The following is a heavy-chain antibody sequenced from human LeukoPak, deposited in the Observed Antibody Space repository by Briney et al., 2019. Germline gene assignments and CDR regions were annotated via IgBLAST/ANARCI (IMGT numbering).Heavy chain of an antibody. D-gene: IGHD4-17*01. Sequence: GGSLRLSCAASGFTFSSYAMSWVRQAPGKGLEWVSAISGSGGSTYYADAVKGRFTISRDNSKNTLYLQMNSLRAEDKAVYYCAKEGNGDYYFDYWGQGTLVTVSS. CDR2: ISGSGGST. CDR1: GFTFSSYA. V-gene: IGHV3-23*01. J-gene: IGHJ4*02. CDR3: AKEGNGDYYFDY.